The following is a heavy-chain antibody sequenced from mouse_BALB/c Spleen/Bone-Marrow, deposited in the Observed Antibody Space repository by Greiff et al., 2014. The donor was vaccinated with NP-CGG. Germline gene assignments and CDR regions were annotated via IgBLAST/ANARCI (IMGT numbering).Heavy chain of an antibody. D-gene: IGHD4-1*01. CDR1: GYTFTRYY. Sequence: QVQLQQSGPELVKPGASVKISCKASGYTFTRYYIHWVKQRPGQGLEWIGWIYPGNVNTKYNEKFKDKATLTADKSSSTAYMQLSSLTSEDSAVYFCARALTGTWFAYLGQGTLVTVSA. V-gene: IGHV1S56*01. CDR2: IYPGNVNT. CDR3: ARALTGTWFAY. J-gene: IGHJ3*01.